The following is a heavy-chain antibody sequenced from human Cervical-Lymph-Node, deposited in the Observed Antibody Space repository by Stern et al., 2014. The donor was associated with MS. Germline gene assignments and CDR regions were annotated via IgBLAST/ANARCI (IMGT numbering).Heavy chain of an antibody. Sequence: VQLEESGGGVVQPGRSLRLSCEASGFTFSSYAMHWVRQAPGKGLEWVAVISYDGSNKYHIDSVKGRFTISRDNSKNTLYLQMNSLRFEDTSVFYCAKDRPFSTSWYVAGMDVWGQGPTVTASS. V-gene: IGHV3-30*18. D-gene: IGHD6-13*01. CDR2: ISYDGSNK. CDR3: AKDRPFSTSWYVAGMDV. CDR1: GFTFSSYA. J-gene: IGHJ6*02.